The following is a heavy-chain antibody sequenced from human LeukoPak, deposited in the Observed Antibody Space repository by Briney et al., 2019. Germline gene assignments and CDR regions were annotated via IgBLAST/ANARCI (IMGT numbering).Heavy chain of an antibody. D-gene: IGHD1/OR15-1a*01. CDR1: GGTFSTYA. Sequence: EASVKVSCKASGGTFSTYAISWLRQAPGQGLEWMGGIIPIYGIASYAQKLRGRVTITADESTSTSYMEVNGLRSEDTAVYYCAREATPQTSTLYYYYYYMDVWGNGTPVTVSS. V-gene: IGHV1-69*01. J-gene: IGHJ6*03. CDR2: IIPIYGIA. CDR3: AREATPQTSTLYYYYYYMDV.